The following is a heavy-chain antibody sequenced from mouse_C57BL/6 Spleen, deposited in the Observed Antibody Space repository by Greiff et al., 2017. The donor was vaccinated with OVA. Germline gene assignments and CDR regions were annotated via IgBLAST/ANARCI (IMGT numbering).Heavy chain of an antibody. Sequence: EVQLQQSGPELVKPGASVKISCKASGYSFTGYYMNWVKQSPETSLEWIGEINPSTGGTTYNQKFKAKATLTVDKSSSTAYMQLKSLTSEDSAVYYCARTPTGTPWFAYWGQGTLVTVSA. CDR2: INPSTGGT. CDR1: GYSFTGYY. J-gene: IGHJ3*01. CDR3: ARTPTGTPWFAY. D-gene: IGHD4-1*02. V-gene: IGHV1-42*01.